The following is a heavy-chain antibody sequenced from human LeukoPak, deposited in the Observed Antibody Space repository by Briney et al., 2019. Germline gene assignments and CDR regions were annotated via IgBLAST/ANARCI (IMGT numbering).Heavy chain of an antibody. D-gene: IGHD6-19*01. CDR1: GYTFIDYY. CDR2: ISPDSGGT. CDR3: ARSSAVAGRFDY. Sequence: ASVKVSCKASGYTFIDYYIHWVRQAPGQGLEFLGWISPDSGGTNYPQKFQGRVTLTRDTSISTAYMELSRLRSDDTAVYYCARSSAVAGRFDYWGQGTLVTVSS. V-gene: IGHV1-2*02. J-gene: IGHJ4*02.